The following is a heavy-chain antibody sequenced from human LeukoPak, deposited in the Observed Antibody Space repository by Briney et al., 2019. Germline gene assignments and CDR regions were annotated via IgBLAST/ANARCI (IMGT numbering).Heavy chain of an antibody. CDR3: AKDTYDYDSSGYPSY. Sequence: GGSESLFCGACGFILSSYAMRGARQARGGGVEGLSYSSGSGSSTYYADSVKGRFTIARDNSTITLYLQMNSLKAEDTAVYSCAKDTYDYDSSGYPSYWGQGTMVTVSS. D-gene: IGHD3-22*01. CDR2: SSGSGSST. CDR1: GFILSSYA. V-gene: IGHV3-23*01. J-gene: IGHJ4*02.